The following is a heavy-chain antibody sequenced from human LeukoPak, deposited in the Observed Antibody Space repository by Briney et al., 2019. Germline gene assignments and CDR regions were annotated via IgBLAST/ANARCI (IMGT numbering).Heavy chain of an antibody. V-gene: IGHV3-23*01. J-gene: IGHJ4*02. CDR3: AKEIYYDSTGPQY. CDR2: ISGSGGST. CDR1: GFTFSRYG. Sequence: GGSLRLSCAASGFTFSRYGMSWVRQAPGRGLEWVSAISGSGGSTYYADSVKGRFTISRDNSRKTLYLQMNSLRAEDTAVYYCAKEIYYDSTGPQYWGQGTLVTVSS. D-gene: IGHD3-22*01.